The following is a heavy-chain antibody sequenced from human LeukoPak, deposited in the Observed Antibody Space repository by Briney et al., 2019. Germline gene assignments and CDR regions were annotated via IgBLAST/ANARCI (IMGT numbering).Heavy chain of an antibody. D-gene: IGHD2-21*01. J-gene: IGHJ4*02. CDR2: ISYDGSNK. V-gene: IGHV3-30*18. CDR3: AKVVGDDCCGDY. Sequence: GGSLRLSCAASGFTFSSYGMHWVRQAPGKGLEWVAVISYDGSNKYYADSVKGRFTISRDNSKNTLYLQMNSLRAEDTAVYYCAKVVGDDCCGDYWGQGTLVTVSS. CDR1: GFTFSSYG.